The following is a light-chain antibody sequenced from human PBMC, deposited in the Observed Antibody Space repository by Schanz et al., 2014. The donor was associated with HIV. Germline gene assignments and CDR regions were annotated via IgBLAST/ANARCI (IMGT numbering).Light chain of an antibody. CDR3: SSYAGSSSYV. CDR1: SRDVDSNNY. Sequence: QSVLTQPASVSGSPGQSITISCTGNSRDVDSNNYVSWYQQCPGKAPKLMIYDVSNRPSGVSNRFSGSKSGNTASLTISGLQAEDEADYYCSSYAGSSSYVFGTGTKLTVL. V-gene: IGLV2-14*01. J-gene: IGLJ1*01. CDR2: DVS.